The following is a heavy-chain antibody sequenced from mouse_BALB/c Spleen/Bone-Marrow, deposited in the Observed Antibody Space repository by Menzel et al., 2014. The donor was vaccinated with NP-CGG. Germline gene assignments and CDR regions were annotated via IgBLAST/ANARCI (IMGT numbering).Heavy chain of an antibody. J-gene: IGHJ3*01. CDR1: GFDFSRYW. V-gene: IGHV4-1*02. CDR3: ARPGWGNYVFVY. Sequence: EVKLVESGGGLVQPGGSLKLSCVASGFDFSRYWMSWVRQAPGKGLEWIGEINPDSSTINYTPSLKDKFIISRDNAENTLYLQMSKVRSEDTALYYCARPGWGNYVFVYWGQGTLVTVST. CDR2: INPDSSTI. D-gene: IGHD2-1*01.